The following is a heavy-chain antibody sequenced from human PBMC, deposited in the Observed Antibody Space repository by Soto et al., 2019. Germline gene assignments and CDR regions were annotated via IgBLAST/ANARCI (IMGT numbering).Heavy chain of an antibody. Sequence: PSETLSLTCAVSGGYISGGYYSWSWIRQPPGKGLEWIGFIYNSGSTYYNSSLKSRVTISVDRSKNHFFLNLTSVTAADTAVYYCASRRDFWSGGGVEFRPYGMDVWGQGAMVTVSS. J-gene: IGHJ6*02. D-gene: IGHD3-3*01. CDR2: IYNSGST. V-gene: IGHV4-30-2*01. CDR1: GGYISGGYYS. CDR3: ASRRDFWSGGGVEFRPYGMDV.